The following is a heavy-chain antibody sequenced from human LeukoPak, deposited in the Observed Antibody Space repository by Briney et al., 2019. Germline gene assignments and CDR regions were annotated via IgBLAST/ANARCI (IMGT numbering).Heavy chain of an antibody. CDR1: GFTFADYA. V-gene: IGHV3-9*01. J-gene: IGHJ6*02. CDR3: AKGIRGATIRDGMDV. D-gene: IGHD5-12*01. CDR2: ISWISDSI. Sequence: GGSLRLSCAASGFTFADYAMHWVRQAPGKGLEWVSGISWISDSIDYADSVKGRFTISRDNAKNSLYLQMNSLRAEDTALYYCAKGIRGATIRDGMDVWGQGTTVTVSS.